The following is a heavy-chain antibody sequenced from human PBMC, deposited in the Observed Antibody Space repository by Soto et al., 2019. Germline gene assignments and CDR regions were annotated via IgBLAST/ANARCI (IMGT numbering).Heavy chain of an antibody. CDR2: IYYSGST. CDR1: GGSISSYY. CDR3: ARGGAGSGSYYKVGYYYYYGMDV. J-gene: IGHJ6*02. V-gene: IGHV4-59*01. Sequence: PSETLSLTCTVSGGSISSYYWSWIRQPPGKGLECIGYIYYSGSTNYNPSLKSRVTISVDTSKNQFSLKLSSVTAADTAVYYCARGGAGSGSYYKVGYYYYYGMDVWGQGTTVTVS. D-gene: IGHD3-10*01.